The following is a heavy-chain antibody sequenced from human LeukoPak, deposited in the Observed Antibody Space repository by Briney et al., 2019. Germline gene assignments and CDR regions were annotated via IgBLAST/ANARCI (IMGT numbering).Heavy chain of an antibody. CDR3: ARGHYYDSRGYNWSAP. CDR2: IYYSGST. V-gene: IGHV4-59*01. Sequence: PSETLSLTCTVSGGSISSYYWSWIRQPPGKGLEWIGYIYYSGSTNYNPSLKSRVTISVDTSKNQFSLKLSSVTAADTAVYYCARGHYYDSRGYNWSAPGGQGPLVPVSS. CDR1: GGSISSYY. J-gene: IGHJ5*02. D-gene: IGHD3-22*01.